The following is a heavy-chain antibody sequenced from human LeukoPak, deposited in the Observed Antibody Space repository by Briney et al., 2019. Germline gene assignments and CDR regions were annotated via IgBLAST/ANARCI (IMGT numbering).Heavy chain of an antibody. J-gene: IGHJ6*03. CDR2: ISGSGGST. V-gene: IGHV3-23*01. CDR1: GFTFSSYA. CDR3: ARGYCSGGSCYGSMDV. D-gene: IGHD2-15*01. Sequence: GGSLRLSCAASGFTFSSYAMSWVRQAPGKGLEWVSAISGSGGSTYYADSVKGRFTISRDNSKNTLYLQMNSLRVEDTAVYYCARGYCSGGSCYGSMDVWGKGTTVTVSS.